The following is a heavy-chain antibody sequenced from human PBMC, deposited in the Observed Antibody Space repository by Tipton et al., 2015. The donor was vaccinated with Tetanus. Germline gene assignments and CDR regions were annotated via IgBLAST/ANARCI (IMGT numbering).Heavy chain of an antibody. D-gene: IGHD3-22*01. V-gene: IGHV1-2*02. J-gene: IGHJ6*02. CDR3: ARDRGNYIYYGMDV. CDR2: IDPNSGCT. CDR1: GYTFSGYY. Sequence: QLVQSGAEVKKPGASVKVSCKASGYTFSGYYMYWVRQAPGQGLEWVGWIDPNSGCTVYAPRFQGRVPMTRDTSISTAYMELSSLRSDDTAVYYCARDRGNYIYYGMDVWGPGTTVTVS.